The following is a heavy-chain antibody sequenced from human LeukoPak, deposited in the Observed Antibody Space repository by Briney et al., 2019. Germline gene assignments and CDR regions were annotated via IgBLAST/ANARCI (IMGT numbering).Heavy chain of an antibody. Sequence: ASVKVSCKASGYAFTGFYMRWVRQAPGQGLAWMGWINPNSGDTNYAQKFQGRITMTRDTSTSTAYMELSRLTSDDTAVYYCATTLDTVSYLSLRYWGQGTLVTVSS. J-gene: IGHJ4*02. D-gene: IGHD1-26*01. CDR2: INPNSGDT. CDR3: ATTLDTVSYLSLRY. CDR1: GYAFTGFY. V-gene: IGHV1-2*02.